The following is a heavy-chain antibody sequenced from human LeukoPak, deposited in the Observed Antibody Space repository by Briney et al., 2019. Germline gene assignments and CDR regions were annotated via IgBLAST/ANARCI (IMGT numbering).Heavy chain of an antibody. D-gene: IGHD6-19*01. J-gene: IGHJ4*02. CDR1: GFTFSSYA. CDR3: AKLRQWQPQRYFFEY. V-gene: IGHV3-23*01. Sequence: HPGVSLRLSCAASGFTFSSYAMSWVRQAPGKGLEWVSTFSGISTTSYADAVKGRVTISRDNSKNTLYLQMDSLRAEDTAVYYCAKLRQWQPQRYFFEYWGQGALVTV. CDR2: FSGISTT.